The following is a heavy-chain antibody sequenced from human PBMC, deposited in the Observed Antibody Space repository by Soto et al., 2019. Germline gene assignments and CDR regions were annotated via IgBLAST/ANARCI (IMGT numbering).Heavy chain of an antibody. CDR2: IYYSGST. Sequence: SETLSLTCTVSGGSISSYFWSWIRQPPGKGLEWIGYIYYSGSTDYNPSLKSRVTISVDTSKNQFSLNLNSVTAADTAVYYCARVGRFGDYFDYWGQGTPVTVSS. V-gene: IGHV4-59*08. CDR3: ARVGRFGDYFDY. D-gene: IGHD3-10*01. CDR1: GGSISSYF. J-gene: IGHJ4*02.